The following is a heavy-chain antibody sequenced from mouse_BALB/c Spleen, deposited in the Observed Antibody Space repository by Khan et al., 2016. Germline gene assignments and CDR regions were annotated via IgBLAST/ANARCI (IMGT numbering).Heavy chain of an antibody. CDR3: ARGGVVAGMDC. CDR1: GYTFRSYW. V-gene: IGHV1-9*01. Sequence: QVQLQQSGAELMKPGASVKISCKITGYTFRSYWIEWVKQRPGHGLEWVGEILPGSHSINYNEKFKGKATFTVDTSSNTAYMQLSSLTSDDSAVYFCARGGVVAGMDCWGQGTSVTVSS. D-gene: IGHD1-1*01. CDR2: ILPGSHSI. J-gene: IGHJ4*01.